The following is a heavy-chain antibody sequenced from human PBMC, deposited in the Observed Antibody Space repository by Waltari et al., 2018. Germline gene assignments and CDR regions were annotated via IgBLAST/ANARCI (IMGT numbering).Heavy chain of an antibody. CDR2: IDPRDSYT. CDR1: GYDFSTFW. D-gene: IGHD1-1*01. V-gene: IGHV5-10-1*01. J-gene: IGHJ6*03. Sequence: EVQLVQSGAEVKKPGESLRISCEGSGYDFSTFWITWVRHMPGKGLEWMGRIDPRDSYTNYSPSFRGHVTISVDRSISTAYFQWSGLRASDTAIYYCARTSTRDFYYMDVWGKGTTVTVSS. CDR3: ARTSTRDFYYMDV.